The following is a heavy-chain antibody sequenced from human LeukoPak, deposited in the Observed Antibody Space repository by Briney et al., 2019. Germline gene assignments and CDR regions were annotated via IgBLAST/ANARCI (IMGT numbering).Heavy chain of an antibody. V-gene: IGHV3-23*01. CDR1: GFTFSSYA. CDR2: ISGSGGST. Sequence: GGSLRLSCAASGFTFSSYAMSWVRQAPGKGLEWVSAISGSGGSTDYADSVKRRFTISRDNSKNTLYLQMNSLRAEDTAVYYCAKDQTLYSSSCFDYWGQGTLVTVSS. CDR3: AKDQTLYSSSCFDY. J-gene: IGHJ4*02. D-gene: IGHD6-13*01.